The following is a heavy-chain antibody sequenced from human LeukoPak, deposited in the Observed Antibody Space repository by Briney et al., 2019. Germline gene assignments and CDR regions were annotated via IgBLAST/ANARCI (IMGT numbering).Heavy chain of an antibody. CDR1: GCSISSYY. J-gene: IGHJ4*02. Sequence: SETLSLTRTVSGCSISSYYWSWIRQPPGKGLEWIGYIYYSGSTNYNPSLKSRVTISVDTSKNQFSLKLSSVTAADTAVYYCARGFGDYYYFDYWGQGTLVTVSS. CDR3: ARGFGDYYYFDY. D-gene: IGHD2-21*01. CDR2: IYYSGST. V-gene: IGHV4-59*01.